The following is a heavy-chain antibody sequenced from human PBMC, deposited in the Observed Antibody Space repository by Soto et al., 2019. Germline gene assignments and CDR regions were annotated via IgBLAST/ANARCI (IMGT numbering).Heavy chain of an antibody. V-gene: IGHV1-46*03. CDR3: AKGSNSSSFYYYYFMDV. CDR2: VNPSGGST. Sequence: QVQLVQSGAEVKKPGASVKVSCKASGDTFTSYYIHWVRQAPGQGPEWMAIVNPSGGSTGYGQRFQGRAPMTGDTSTSTVYMELSSLRSEDTAVYYCAKGSNSSSFYYYYFMDVWGKGTTVTVSS. J-gene: IGHJ6*03. D-gene: IGHD6-6*01. CDR1: GDTFTSYY.